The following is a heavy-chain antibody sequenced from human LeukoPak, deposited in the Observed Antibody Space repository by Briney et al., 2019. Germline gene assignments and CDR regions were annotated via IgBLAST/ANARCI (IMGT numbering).Heavy chain of an antibody. V-gene: IGHV3-30*04. Sequence: GRSLRLSCAAFGFTFSSYAMHWVRQAPGKGLEWVAVISYDGSNKYYADSVKGRFTISRDNSKNTLYLQMNSLRAEDTAVYYCARASPNYDILTGYYGYWGQGTLVTVSS. D-gene: IGHD3-9*01. CDR3: ARASPNYDILTGYYGY. CDR1: GFTFSSYA. CDR2: ISYDGSNK. J-gene: IGHJ4*02.